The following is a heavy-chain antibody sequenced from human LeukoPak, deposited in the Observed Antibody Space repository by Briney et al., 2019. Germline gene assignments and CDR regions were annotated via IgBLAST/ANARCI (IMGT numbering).Heavy chain of an antibody. V-gene: IGHV3-73*01. CDR2: IRNKANSYAT. CDR1: GFTFSGSA. Sequence: GGSLRLSCAASGFTFSGSAMHWVRQASGKGLEWVGRIRNKANSYATGYAASVKGRFTISRVDSKNTAYLQMNSLKTEDTAVYYCTRRSRDVYNSDAFDMWGQGTLVTVSS. CDR3: TRRSRDVYNSDAFDM. D-gene: IGHD5-24*01. J-gene: IGHJ3*02.